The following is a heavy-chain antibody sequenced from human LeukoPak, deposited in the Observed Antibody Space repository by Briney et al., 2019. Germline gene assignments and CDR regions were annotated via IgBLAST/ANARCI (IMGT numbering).Heavy chain of an antibody. CDR1: GGTFSSYA. CDR2: IIPIFGTA. CDR3: ARLRSYDWAYYYYGMDV. V-gene: IGHV1-69*13. J-gene: IGHJ6*02. D-gene: IGHD3-16*01. Sequence: ASVKVSCMASGGTFSSYAISWVRQAPGQGLEWMGGIIPIFGTANYAQKFQGRVTITADESTSTAYMELSSLRSEDTAVYYCARLRSYDWAYYYYGMDVWGQGTTVTVSS.